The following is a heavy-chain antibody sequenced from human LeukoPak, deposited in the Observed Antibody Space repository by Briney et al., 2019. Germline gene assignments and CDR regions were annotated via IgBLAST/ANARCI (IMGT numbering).Heavy chain of an antibody. CDR1: GGSITSSSYY. V-gene: IGHV4-39*01. Sequence: SETLSLTCTVSGGSITSSSYYCGWIRQPPGKGLEWIGSIYYTGGTYYNPSLKSRLSISLGTSKNQFSRKLSSVTAADTAVYYCARGGGAGRAFDIWGQGTMVTVSS. D-gene: IGHD1-26*01. CDR2: IYYTGGT. CDR3: ARGGGAGRAFDI. J-gene: IGHJ3*02.